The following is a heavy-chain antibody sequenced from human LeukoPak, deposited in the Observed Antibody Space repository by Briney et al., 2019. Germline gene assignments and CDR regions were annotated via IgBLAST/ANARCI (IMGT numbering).Heavy chain of an antibody. CDR3: ARDRHPHYYDSSGYTNAFDI. D-gene: IGHD3-22*01. J-gene: IGHJ3*02. Sequence: VKLSFRTSAGTFSCYAVSWVRHAPGPGLERKWRIILNFGTGKYAQKFQGRVKITMDESTSTAYMELSSLRSEETAVYYCARDRHPHYYDSSGYTNAFDIWGQGTMVTVSS. CDR2: IILNFGTG. CDR1: AGTFSCYA. V-gene: IGHV1-69*05.